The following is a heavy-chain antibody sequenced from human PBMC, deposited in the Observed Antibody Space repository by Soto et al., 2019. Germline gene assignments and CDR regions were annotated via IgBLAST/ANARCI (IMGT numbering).Heavy chain of an antibody. J-gene: IGHJ6*04. Sequence: QLQLQESGPGLVKPSETLSLTCTVSGASVTSSTYYWGWIRQPPGKGLEWIGSIYYSGSTYYNPSLRSRVTISVDTSKNQVSQKLTSVTAADTAVYYCANDYGDYKSYYGMDVWGKGTTVTVSS. CDR3: ANDYGDYKSYYGMDV. CDR2: IYYSGST. D-gene: IGHD4-17*01. CDR1: GASVTSSTYY. V-gene: IGHV4-39*01.